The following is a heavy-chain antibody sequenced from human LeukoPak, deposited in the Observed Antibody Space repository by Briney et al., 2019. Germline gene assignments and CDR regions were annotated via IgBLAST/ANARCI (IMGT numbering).Heavy chain of an antibody. Sequence: GGSLRLSCTASGFTFTDYYISWIRQAPGKGPEWLSYISPCGTTIFYAASVKGRFTISRDNAKNSLYLQMNSLGAEDTAVYHCARDARGAFGVWGQGTMVSVSS. CDR3: ARDARGAFGV. J-gene: IGHJ3*01. V-gene: IGHV3-11*01. CDR2: ISPCGTTI. CDR1: GFTFTDYY. D-gene: IGHD3-10*01.